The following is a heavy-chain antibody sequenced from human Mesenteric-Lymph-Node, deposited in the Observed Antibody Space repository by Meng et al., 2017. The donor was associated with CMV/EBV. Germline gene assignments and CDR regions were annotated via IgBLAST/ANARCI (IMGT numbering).Heavy chain of an antibody. CDR1: GYSISSGYY. CDR3: ARAPPYSSRGYRYYYGMDV. CDR2: IYHSGST. D-gene: IGHD6-13*01. Sequence: SETLSLTCTVSGYSISSGYYWGWIRQPPGKGLEWIGSIYHSGSTYYNPSLKSRVTISVDTSKNQFSLKLSSVTAADTAVYYCARAPPYSSRGYRYYYGMDVWGQGTTVTVSS. J-gene: IGHJ6*02. V-gene: IGHV4-38-2*02.